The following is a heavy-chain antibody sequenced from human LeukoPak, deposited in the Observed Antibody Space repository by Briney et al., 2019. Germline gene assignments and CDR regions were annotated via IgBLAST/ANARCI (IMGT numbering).Heavy chain of an antibody. CDR2: IYHSGST. Sequence: PSQTLSLTCTVSGGSISSDGYYWSWIRQPPGKGLEWIGYIYHSGSTYYNPSLKSRVTISVDRSKNQFSLKLSSVTAADTAVYYCAGGDPELAAAVDYWGQGTLVTVSS. D-gene: IGHD5-24*01. J-gene: IGHJ4*02. V-gene: IGHV4-30-2*01. CDR3: AGGDPELAAAVDY. CDR1: GGSISSDGYY.